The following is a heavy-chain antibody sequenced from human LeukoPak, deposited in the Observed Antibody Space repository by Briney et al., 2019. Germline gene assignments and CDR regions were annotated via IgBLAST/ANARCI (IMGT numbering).Heavy chain of an antibody. J-gene: IGHJ4*02. CDR1: GFTFSGYT. V-gene: IGHV3-30-3*01. CDR2: MSNDGSIK. CDR3: ARAQYYYDSSGQIQYYFDY. Sequence: GGSLRLSCAASGFTFSGYTIHWVRQAPGKGLEWVAVMSNDGSIKKYANSVKGRFTISRDNSKNTLYLQMDSLRAEDTAVYYCARAQYYYDSSGQIQYYFDYWGQGTLVTVSS. D-gene: IGHD3-22*01.